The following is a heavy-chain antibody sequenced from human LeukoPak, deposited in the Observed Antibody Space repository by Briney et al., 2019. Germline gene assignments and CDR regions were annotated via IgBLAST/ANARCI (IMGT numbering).Heavy chain of an antibody. D-gene: IGHD5-18*01. J-gene: IGHJ4*02. Sequence: GGSLRLSCAASGFTFSSYNMNWVRQAPGKGLEWVSYISSSSGSIYYADSVKGRFTISRENAKNSLFLQMNSLRDEDTAFYYCERVLTAMVTCDYWGQGTLVTVSS. CDR1: GFTFSSYN. CDR3: ERVLTAMVTCDY. V-gene: IGHV3-48*02. CDR2: ISSSSGSI.